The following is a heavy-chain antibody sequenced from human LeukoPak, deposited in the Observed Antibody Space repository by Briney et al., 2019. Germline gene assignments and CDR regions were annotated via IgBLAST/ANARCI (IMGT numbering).Heavy chain of an antibody. CDR3: ARDHFDFWSGYSATYFDY. J-gene: IGHJ4*02. Sequence: GASVKVSCKASGYTFTGYYIHWVRQAPGQGLEWMGWINPNSGGTNYAQKLQGRVTMTRDTSISTAYMELSRLISDDTAVYYCARDHFDFWSGYSATYFDYWGQGTLVTVSS. CDR1: GYTFTGYY. V-gene: IGHV1-2*02. CDR2: INPNSGGT. D-gene: IGHD3-3*01.